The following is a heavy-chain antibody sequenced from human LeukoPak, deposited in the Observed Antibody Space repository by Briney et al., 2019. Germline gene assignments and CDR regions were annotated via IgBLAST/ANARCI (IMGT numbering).Heavy chain of an antibody. D-gene: IGHD6-19*01. Sequence: PSETLSLTCTVSGGSISSYYWSWIRQPAGKGLEWIGRICTSGSTNYNPSLKSRVTMSVDTSKNQFSLKLSSVTAAGTAVYYCASFSTGIAVAGTYYWGQGTLVTVSS. J-gene: IGHJ4*02. CDR3: ASFSTGIAVAGTYY. CDR1: GGSISSYY. V-gene: IGHV4-4*07. CDR2: ICTSGST.